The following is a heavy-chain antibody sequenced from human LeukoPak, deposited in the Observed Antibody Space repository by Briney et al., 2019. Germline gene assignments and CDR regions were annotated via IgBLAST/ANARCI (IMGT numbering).Heavy chain of an antibody. CDR3: ARNPIDY. CDR2: ISSSSSTI. Sequence: GGSLRLSCAASGFTFSSYNMNWVRLAPGKGLEWVSCISSSSSTIYYTDSVKGRFTISRDNAKNSLYLQMNSLRAEDTAVDYCARNPIDYWGQGTLVTVSS. J-gene: IGHJ4*02. CDR1: GFTFSSYN. V-gene: IGHV3-48*01.